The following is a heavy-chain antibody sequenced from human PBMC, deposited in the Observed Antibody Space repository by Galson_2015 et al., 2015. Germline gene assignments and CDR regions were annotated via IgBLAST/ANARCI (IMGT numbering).Heavy chain of an antibody. CDR3: VAAAPAVGAGEFDY. V-gene: IGHV3-15*01. CDR2: IKSKGAGGAT. Sequence: SLRLSCAASGFTFTSAYMSWIRQAPGKGLEWVAQIKSKGAGGATDYAAPVRGRFTISRDDSTATIHLQMNSLQTEDTAMYYCVAAAPAVGAGEFDYWGQGTLVTVSS. D-gene: IGHD1-26*01. J-gene: IGHJ4*02. CDR1: GFTFTSAY.